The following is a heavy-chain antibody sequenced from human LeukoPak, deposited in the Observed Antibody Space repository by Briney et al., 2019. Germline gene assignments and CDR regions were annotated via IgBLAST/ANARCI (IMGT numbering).Heavy chain of an antibody. CDR2: ISYDGSNK. V-gene: IGHV3-30*18. D-gene: IGHD3-10*01. CDR1: GFTFSSYG. J-gene: IGHJ4*02. Sequence: SGGSLRLSCAASGFTFSSYGMHWVRQAPGKGLEWVAVISYDGSNKYYADSVKGRFTISRDNSKNTLYLQMNSLRAEDTAVYYCAKAGLWFGELFRFDYWGQGTLVTVSS. CDR3: AKAGLWFGELFRFDY.